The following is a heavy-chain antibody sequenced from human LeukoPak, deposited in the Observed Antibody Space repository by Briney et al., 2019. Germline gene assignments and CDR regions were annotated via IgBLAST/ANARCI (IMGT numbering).Heavy chain of an antibody. D-gene: IGHD2-15*01. CDR2: IIPIFGTA. Sequence: GASVKVSCKASGGTFSNYAISWVRQAPGQGLEWMGRIIPIFGTANYAQKFQGRVTITADKSTSTAYMELSSLRSEDTAVYYCARDVSCSGGSCYSHYYYYMDVWGKGTTVTVSS. V-gene: IGHV1-69*06. CDR3: ARDVSCSGGSCYSHYYYYMDV. CDR1: GGTFSNYA. J-gene: IGHJ6*03.